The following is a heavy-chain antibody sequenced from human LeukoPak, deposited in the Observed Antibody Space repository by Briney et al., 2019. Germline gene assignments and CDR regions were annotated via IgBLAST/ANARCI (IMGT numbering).Heavy chain of an antibody. CDR2: IYYSGST. J-gene: IGHJ4*02. CDR3: ARGVVIAPQTFDY. D-gene: IGHD2-21*01. CDR1: GGSISSYY. V-gene: IGHV4-59*01. Sequence: PSETLSLTCTVSGGSISSYYWSWIRQPPGKGLEWIGYIYYSGSTNYNPSLKSRVTISVDTSKNQFSLKLSSVTAADTAVYYCARGVVIAPQTFDYWGQGTLVTVSS.